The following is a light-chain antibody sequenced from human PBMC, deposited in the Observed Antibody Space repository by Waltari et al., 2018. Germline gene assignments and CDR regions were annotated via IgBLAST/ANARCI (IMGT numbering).Light chain of an antibody. CDR1: RLRLFY. V-gene: IGLV3-19*01. Sequence: SSELTQEPDVSVALGQTVNITCRGDRLRLFYASWYQQAPRQAPRLVIYRKNDRPSGIPGRFSASYSGATSSLIITGAQTEDEGHYYCSSRDTDGKHWLFGGGTKVTV. J-gene: IGLJ2*01. CDR3: SSRDTDGKHWL. CDR2: RKN.